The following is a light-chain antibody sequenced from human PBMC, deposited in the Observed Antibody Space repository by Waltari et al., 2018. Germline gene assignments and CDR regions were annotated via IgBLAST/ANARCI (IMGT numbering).Light chain of an antibody. V-gene: IGLV2-14*01. CDR3: SSYTSSSTPL. J-gene: IGLJ2*01. Sequence: QSALPQPASVSGSPGQSITISCTGTSSDVGGHNYVSWYQQHPGKAPKLMIYDVSNRTSGVSNRFSGSKSGNTASLTISGLQAEDEADYYCSSYTSSSTPLFGGGTKLTVL. CDR2: DVS. CDR1: SSDVGGHNY.